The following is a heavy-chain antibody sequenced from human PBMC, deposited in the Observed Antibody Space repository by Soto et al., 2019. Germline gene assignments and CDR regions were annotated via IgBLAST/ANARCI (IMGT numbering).Heavy chain of an antibody. Sequence: SVKVSCKASGFTFTSSAMQWVRHARGQRLEWIGWIVVGSGNTNYAQKFQGRVTITRDTSASTAYMELSSLRSEDTAVYYCARRDGYNYYFDYWGQGTLVTVSS. CDR1: GFTFTSSA. J-gene: IGHJ4*02. V-gene: IGHV1-58*02. D-gene: IGHD5-12*01. CDR3: ARRDGYNYYFDY. CDR2: IVVGSGNT.